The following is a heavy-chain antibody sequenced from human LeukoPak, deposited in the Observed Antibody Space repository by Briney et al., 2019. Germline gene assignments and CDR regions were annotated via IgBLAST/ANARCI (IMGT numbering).Heavy chain of an antibody. CDR3: ARYYDFWSGSFMDV. CDR2: ISSSGSTI. J-gene: IGHJ6*02. D-gene: IGHD3-3*01. CDR1: GFTFSDYY. V-gene: IGHV3-11*04. Sequence: PGGSLRLSCAASGFTFSDYYMSWIRQAPGKGLEWVSYISSSGSTIYYADSVKGRFTISRDNAKNSLYLQMNSLRAEDTAVYYCARYYDFWSGSFMDVWGQGATVTVSS.